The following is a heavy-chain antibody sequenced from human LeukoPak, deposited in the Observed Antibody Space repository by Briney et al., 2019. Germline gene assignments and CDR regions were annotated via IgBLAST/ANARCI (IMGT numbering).Heavy chain of an antibody. CDR1: GYTFTGYY. CDR3: ARRAPMDV. J-gene: IGHJ6*02. V-gene: IGHV1-2*02. Sequence: ASVKVSCKASGYTFTGYYIHWVRQAPGQGLEWMGWINPNSGGTDYARRFQGRVTMTRDTSISTAYMELSSLRSDDTAVYYCARRAPMDVWGQGTTVTVSS. CDR2: INPNSGGT.